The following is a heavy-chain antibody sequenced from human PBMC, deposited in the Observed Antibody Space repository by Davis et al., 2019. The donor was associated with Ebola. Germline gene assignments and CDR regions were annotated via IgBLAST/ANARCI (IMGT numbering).Heavy chain of an antibody. CDR3: ARAAVVVVVAATNWFDP. CDR1: GYTFTSYY. Sequence: ASVKVSCMASGYTFTSYYMHWVRQAPGQGLEWMGIINPSGGSTSYEQKFQGRVTMTRDTSISTAYMELSRLRSDDTAVYYCARAAVVVVVAATNWFDPWGQGTLVTVSS. J-gene: IGHJ5*02. CDR2: INPSGGST. V-gene: IGHV1-46*01. D-gene: IGHD2-15*01.